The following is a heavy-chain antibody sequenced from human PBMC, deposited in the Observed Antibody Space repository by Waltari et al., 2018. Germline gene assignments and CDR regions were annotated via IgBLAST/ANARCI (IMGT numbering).Heavy chain of an antibody. Sequence: QVQLQESGPGLVQPSQTLSLTCSVSAFSLSRGSYYWRWIRQHPGKGLEWIGYISHSGDTDYSPSLRSRLTLSVDTSKNQFSLKLNSVTAADTGVYFCAGRGAKMFSIWGRGTLVTVSS. V-gene: IGHV4-31*02. CDR3: AGRGAKMFSI. D-gene: IGHD3-3*02. CDR1: AFSLSRGSYY. J-gene: IGHJ4*02. CDR2: ISHSGDT.